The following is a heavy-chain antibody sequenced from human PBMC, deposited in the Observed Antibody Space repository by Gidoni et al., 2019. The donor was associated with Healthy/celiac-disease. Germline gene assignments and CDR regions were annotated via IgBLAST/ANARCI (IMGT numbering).Heavy chain of an antibody. CDR3: AADGTVVSGPTHYGMDV. J-gene: IGHJ6*02. CDR1: GFTFTSSA. V-gene: IGHV1-58*01. Sequence: QMQLVQSGPEVKKPGTSVKVSCQASGFTFTSSAVQWVRQARGQRLEWIGWIVGGSGNTNYAQKFQERVTITRDMSTSTAYMERSSLRSEDTAVYYCAADGTVVSGPTHYGMDVWGQGTTVTVSS. D-gene: IGHD2-15*01. CDR2: IVGGSGNT.